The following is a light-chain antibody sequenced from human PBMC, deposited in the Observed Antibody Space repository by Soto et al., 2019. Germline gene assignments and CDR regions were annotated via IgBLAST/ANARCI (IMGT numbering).Light chain of an antibody. Sequence: DIQMTQSPSTLSGSVGDRVTITCRASQTISSWLAWYQQKPGKAPKLLIYKASTLKSGVPSRFGGSGSGTEFTLTISSLQPDDFAIYYCQQYNSYSWTSGQGTKVDI. CDR2: KAS. J-gene: IGKJ1*01. CDR3: QQYNSYSWT. CDR1: QTISSW. V-gene: IGKV1-5*03.